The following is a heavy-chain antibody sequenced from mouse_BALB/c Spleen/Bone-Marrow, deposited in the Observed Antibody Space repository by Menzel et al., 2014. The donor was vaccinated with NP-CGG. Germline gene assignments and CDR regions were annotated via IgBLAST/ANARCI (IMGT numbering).Heavy chain of an antibody. J-gene: IGHJ2*01. V-gene: IGHV1-80*01. Sequence: QVHVKQSGAEPVRPGSSVKISCKASGYAFSAYWMNWVKQRPGQGLEWIGQIYPGDGDTNYNGKFKGKATLTADKSSSTAYMQLSSLTSEDSAVYFCTRSTATFDYWGQGTTLTVSS. D-gene: IGHD1-2*01. CDR3: TRSTATFDY. CDR2: IYPGDGDT. CDR1: GYAFSAYW.